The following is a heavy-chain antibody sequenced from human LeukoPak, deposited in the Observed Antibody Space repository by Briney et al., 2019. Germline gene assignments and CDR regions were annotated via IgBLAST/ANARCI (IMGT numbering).Heavy chain of an antibody. J-gene: IGHJ5*02. CDR1: GYTFTGYY. V-gene: IGHV1-2*02. Sequence: ASVKVSCKASGYTFTGYYMHWVRQAPGQGLEWMGWISPNSGGTNYAQKFQGRVTMTRDTSISTAYMELSRLRSDDTAVYYCARVEEDFWSGYYWFDPWGQGTLVTVSS. CDR3: ARVEEDFWSGYYWFDP. D-gene: IGHD3-3*01. CDR2: ISPNSGGT.